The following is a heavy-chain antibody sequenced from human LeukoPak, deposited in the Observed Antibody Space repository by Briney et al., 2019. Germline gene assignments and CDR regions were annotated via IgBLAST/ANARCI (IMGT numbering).Heavy chain of an antibody. CDR3: ARVGGSYDDAFDI. Sequence: SETLSLTCTVSGGSISSYYWSWIRQPPGKGLEWIGYIYYSGSTYYNPSLKSRVTISVDTSKNQFSLKLSSVTAADTAVYYCARVGGSYDDAFDIWGQGTMVTVSS. CDR1: GGSISSYY. CDR2: IYYSGST. D-gene: IGHD1-26*01. J-gene: IGHJ3*02. V-gene: IGHV4-59*08.